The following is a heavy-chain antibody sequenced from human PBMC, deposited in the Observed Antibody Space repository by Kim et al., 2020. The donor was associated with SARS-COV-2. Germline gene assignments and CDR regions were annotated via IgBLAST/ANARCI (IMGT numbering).Heavy chain of an antibody. Sequence: ANNAQKVQGRVTITADESTSTAYMEQSRLRSEDTAVYYCAREASSTYFDYWGQGTLVTVSS. CDR3: AREASSTYFDY. CDR2: A. J-gene: IGHJ4*02. D-gene: IGHD6-13*01. V-gene: IGHV1-69*01.